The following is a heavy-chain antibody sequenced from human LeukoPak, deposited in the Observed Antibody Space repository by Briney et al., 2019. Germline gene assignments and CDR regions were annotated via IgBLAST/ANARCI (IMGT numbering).Heavy chain of an antibody. D-gene: IGHD2-2*01. J-gene: IGHJ5*02. CDR3: AREVVVVTAAEYWFDP. CDR2: IYYSGST. Sequence: SETLSLTCTVSGGSISSYYWSWIRQPPGKGLEWIGYIYYSGSTNYNPSLKSRVTISVDTSKNQFSLKLSSVTAADTAVYYCAREVVVVTAAEYWFDPWGQGTLVTVSS. V-gene: IGHV4-59*01. CDR1: GGSISSYY.